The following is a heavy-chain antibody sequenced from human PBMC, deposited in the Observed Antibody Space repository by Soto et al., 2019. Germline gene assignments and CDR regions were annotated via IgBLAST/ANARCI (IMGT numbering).Heavy chain of an antibody. J-gene: IGHJ6*02. CDR2: FDPEDGET. CDR3: ATSYLAYYYYYGMDV. Sequence: ASLKVSCKVSGYTLTELSMHWVRQAPGKGLEWMGGFDPEDGETIYAQKFQGRVTMTEDTSTDTAYMELSSLRSEDTAVYYCATSYLAYYYYYGMDVWGQGTTVTVSS. CDR1: GYTLTELS. V-gene: IGHV1-24*01.